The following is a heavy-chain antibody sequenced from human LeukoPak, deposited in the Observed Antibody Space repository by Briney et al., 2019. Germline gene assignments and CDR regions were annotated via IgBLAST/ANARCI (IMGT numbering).Heavy chain of an antibody. Sequence: ASVKVSCKASGGSFSNYAINWVRQAPGQGLEWMGWINPNSGGTNYAQKFQGRVTMTRDTSISTAYMELSSLRSEDTAVYYCARAGGYCGRISCPYYFDYWGQGSLVAVSS. CDR2: INPNSGGT. CDR3: ARAGGYCGRISCPYYFDY. CDR1: GGSFSNYA. V-gene: IGHV1-2*02. D-gene: IGHD2-15*01. J-gene: IGHJ4*02.